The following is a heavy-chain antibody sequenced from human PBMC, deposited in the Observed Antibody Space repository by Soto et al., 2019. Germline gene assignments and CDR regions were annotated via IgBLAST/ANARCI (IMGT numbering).Heavy chain of an antibody. J-gene: IGHJ6*02. CDR2: INSDGSST. V-gene: IGHV3-74*01. Sequence: PGGSLRLSCAASGFTFSSYWMHWVRQAPGKGLVWVSRINSDGSSTSYADSVKGRFTISRDNAKNTLYLQMNSLRAEDTAVYYCAREVAVAGVSYYYYYGMDVWGQGTTVTVSS. CDR3: AREVAVAGVSYYYYYGMDV. D-gene: IGHD6-19*01. CDR1: GFTFSSYW.